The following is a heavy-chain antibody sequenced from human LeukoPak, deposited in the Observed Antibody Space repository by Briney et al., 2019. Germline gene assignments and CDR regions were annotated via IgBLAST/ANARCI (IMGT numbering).Heavy chain of an antibody. J-gene: IGHJ3*02. CDR2: ISSSSSTI. Sequence: PGGSLRLSCAASGFTFSNYNMNWVRQAPGKGLEWVSYISSSSSTIYYAGSVKGRFTISRDNAKNSLYLQMNSLRAEDTAVYYCARDGGYCSSTSCHMGIWGQGTMVTVSS. CDR1: GFTFSNYN. V-gene: IGHV3-48*01. D-gene: IGHD2-2*02. CDR3: ARDGGYCSSTSCHMGI.